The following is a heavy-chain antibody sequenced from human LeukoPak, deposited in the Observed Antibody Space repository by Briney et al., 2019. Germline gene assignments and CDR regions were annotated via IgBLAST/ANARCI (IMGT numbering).Heavy chain of an antibody. CDR3: ANIATSSRYSWFDP. Sequence: KASETLSLTCTVSGDSSNNRSYYWGWIRQPPGRGLEWIGTIYYSGGTFYNPSLKSRVTMSVDTSKKQLSLKLSSVTAADTAVYYCANIATSSRYSWFDPWGQGTLVTVSS. D-gene: IGHD6-13*01. CDR1: GDSSNNRSYY. CDR2: IYYSGGT. V-gene: IGHV4-39*01. J-gene: IGHJ5*02.